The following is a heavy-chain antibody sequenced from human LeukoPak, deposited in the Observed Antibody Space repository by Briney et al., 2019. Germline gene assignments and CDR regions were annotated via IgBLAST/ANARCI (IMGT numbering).Heavy chain of an antibody. J-gene: IGHJ4*02. CDR3: ANFPSYYNFWSGADY. Sequence: PGGSLRLSCEASGFTFSTYWMHWARQAPGKGLVWVARINSDGSGTIYADSVKGRFTISRDNSKNTLYLQMNSLRAEDTAVYYCANFPSYYNFWSGADYWGQGTLVTVSS. CDR2: INSDGSGT. D-gene: IGHD3-3*01. CDR1: GFTFSTYW. V-gene: IGHV3-74*01.